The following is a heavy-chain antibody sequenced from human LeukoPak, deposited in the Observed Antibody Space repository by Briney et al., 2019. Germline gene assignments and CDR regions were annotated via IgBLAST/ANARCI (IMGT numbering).Heavy chain of an antibody. D-gene: IGHD6-13*01. J-gene: IGHJ3*01. CDR2: TYYRSKWSF. CDR1: GDSLFTYGVT. Sequence: SQTLSLTCEISGDSLFTYGVTWNWIRQSPSRGLEWLGRTYYRSKWSFEYGVSVKSRISINADTSKNQFSLQLSSVTPEDTAVYYCARGIYSSFDDGSEG. CDR3: ARGIYSSFDD. V-gene: IGHV6-1*01.